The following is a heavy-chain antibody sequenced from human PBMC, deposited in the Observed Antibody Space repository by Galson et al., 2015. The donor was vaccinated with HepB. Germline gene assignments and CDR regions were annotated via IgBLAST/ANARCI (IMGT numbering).Heavy chain of an antibody. CDR1: GFTFSSYS. V-gene: IGHV3-48*02. Sequence: SLRLSCAASGFTFSSYSMNWVRQAPGKGLEWVSYISSSSSTIYYADSVKGRFTISRDNAKNSLYLQMNSLRDEDTAVYYCARQPGVVLRYFDWTDGGGSVGFDYWGQGTLATVSS. J-gene: IGHJ4*02. CDR2: ISSSSSTI. D-gene: IGHD3-9*01. CDR3: ARQPGVVLRYFDWTDGGGSVGFDY.